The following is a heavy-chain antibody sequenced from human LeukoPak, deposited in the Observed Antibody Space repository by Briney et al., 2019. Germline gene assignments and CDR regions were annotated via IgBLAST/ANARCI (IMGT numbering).Heavy chain of an antibody. CDR2: IYYSGST. D-gene: IGHD6-19*01. CDR3: ARVRSGHFNY. CDR1: GGSISSSSYY. V-gene: IGHV4-39*07. J-gene: IGHJ4*02. Sequence: SETLSLTCTVSGGSISSSSYYWGWIRQPPGKGLEWIGSIYYSGSTYYNPSLKSRVTISVDTSKNQFSLKVTSVTAADTAVYYCARVRSGHFNYWGQGTLVTVSS.